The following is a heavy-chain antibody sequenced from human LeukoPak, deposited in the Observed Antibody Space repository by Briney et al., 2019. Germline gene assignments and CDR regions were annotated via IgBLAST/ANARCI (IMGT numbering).Heavy chain of an antibody. CDR1: GFTFSDYY. CDR3: AREVLAGYFDY. V-gene: IGHV3-11*06. CDR2: ISSGNSYI. J-gene: IGHJ4*02. Sequence: GGSLRLSCAASGFTFSDYYMSWIRQAPGKGLEWVSSISSGNSYIYYADSMKGRFTISRDNAKNSLYLQMNSLRAEDTAVYYCAREVLAGYFDYWGQGTLVTVSS.